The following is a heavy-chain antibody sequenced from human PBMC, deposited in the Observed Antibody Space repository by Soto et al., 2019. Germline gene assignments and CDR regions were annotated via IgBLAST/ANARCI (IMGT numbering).Heavy chain of an antibody. Sequence: EVQLVESGGGLVKPGGSLRLSCAASGFTFSNAWMNWVRQAPGKGLEWVGRIKSKTDGGTTDYAAPVKGRYTISRXDXKXXLYLQMSSLHTEDTAVYYCTATGCPYCGGDPGDDYWGQGTLVTVSS. J-gene: IGHJ4*02. CDR3: TATGCPYCGGDPGDDY. CDR2: IKSKTDGGTT. D-gene: IGHD2-21*02. CDR1: GFTFSNAW. V-gene: IGHV3-15*07.